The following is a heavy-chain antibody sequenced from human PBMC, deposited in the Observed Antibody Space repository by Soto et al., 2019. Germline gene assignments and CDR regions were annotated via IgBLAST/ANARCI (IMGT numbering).Heavy chain of an antibody. CDR3: AKDLRRITIFGVVIILRSDGMDV. CDR1: GFTLSSYG. D-gene: IGHD3-3*01. Sequence: GGSLRLSCAASGFTLSSYGMHWVRQAPGKGLEWVAVISYDGSNKYYADSVKGRFTISRDNSKNTLYLQMNSLRAEDTAVYYCAKDLRRITIFGVVIILRSDGMDVWGQGTTVTVSS. J-gene: IGHJ6*02. CDR2: ISYDGSNK. V-gene: IGHV3-30*18.